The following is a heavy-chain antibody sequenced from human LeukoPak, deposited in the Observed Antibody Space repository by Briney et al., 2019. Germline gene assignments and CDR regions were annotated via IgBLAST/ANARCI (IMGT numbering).Heavy chain of an antibody. V-gene: IGHV3-49*03. J-gene: IGHJ4*02. CDR3: TIDYYGSGSPRD. D-gene: IGHD3-10*01. CDR2: IRSKAYGGTT. Sequence: GGSLRLSCTASGFTLGDYAMSWFRQAPGKGLEWVGFIRSKAYGGTTEYAASVKGRFTISRDDSKSIAYLQMNSLKTEDTAVYDCTIDYYGSGSPRDWGQGTLVTVSS. CDR1: GFTLGDYA.